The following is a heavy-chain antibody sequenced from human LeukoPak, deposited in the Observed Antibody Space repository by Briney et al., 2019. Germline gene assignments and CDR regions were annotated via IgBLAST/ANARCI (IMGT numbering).Heavy chain of an antibody. CDR1: GITVSSNY. D-gene: IGHD6-19*01. CDR2: IYSGGST. V-gene: IGHV3-66*01. Sequence: GGSLRLSCAASGITVSSNYMSWVRQAPGKGLEWVSVIYSGGSTYYADSAKGRFTISRDNSKNTLYLQMNSLRAEDTAVYYCARGYSSGWYLINWGQGTLVTVSS. CDR3: ARGYSSGWYLIN. J-gene: IGHJ4*02.